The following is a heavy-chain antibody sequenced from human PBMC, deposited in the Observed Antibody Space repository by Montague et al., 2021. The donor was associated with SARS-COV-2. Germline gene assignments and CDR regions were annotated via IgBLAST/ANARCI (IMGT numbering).Heavy chain of an antibody. CDR2: ISGSSSYI. D-gene: IGHD6-19*01. V-gene: IGHV3-21*01. J-gene: IGHJ5*02. Sequence: SLRLSCAASGFTFSRYYMNWFRQAPGKGLEWVSSISGSSSYIYYADSVKGRFTISRDNAKNSLYLQMNSLRAEDTAVYYCARDLPSFFLGIAVAGPFDPWGQGTLVTVSS. CDR3: ARDLPSFFLGIAVAGPFDP. CDR1: GFTFSRYY.